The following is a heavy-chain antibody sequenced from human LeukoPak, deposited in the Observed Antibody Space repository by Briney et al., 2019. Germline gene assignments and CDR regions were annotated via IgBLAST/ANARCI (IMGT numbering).Heavy chain of an antibody. J-gene: IGHJ4*01. Sequence: SETLSLTCTVSGGSISSYYWSWIRQPPGKGLEWIGYIYYSGSTNYNPSLKSRVTISVDTSKNQFSLKLSSVTAADTAVYYCAGTNGIAVAGTFGIFDYWXXXTXVTVSX. CDR3: AGTNGIAVAGTFGIFDY. CDR2: IYYSGST. V-gene: IGHV4-59*01. CDR1: GGSISSYY. D-gene: IGHD6-19*01.